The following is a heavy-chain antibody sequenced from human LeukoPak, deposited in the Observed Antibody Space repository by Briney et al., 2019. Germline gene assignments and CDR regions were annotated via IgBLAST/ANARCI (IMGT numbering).Heavy chain of an antibody. CDR3: AREGIAVAQVDY. CDR2: MNPISGKA. J-gene: IGHJ4*02. D-gene: IGHD6-19*01. Sequence: ASVKVSCKASGYTFSNFDINWVRQAPGQGLEWMGWMNPISGKAGSAQKFQGRVTITTDESTSTAYMELRSLRSDDTAVYYCAREGIAVAQVDYWGQGTLVTVSS. V-gene: IGHV1-8*01. CDR1: GYTFSNFD.